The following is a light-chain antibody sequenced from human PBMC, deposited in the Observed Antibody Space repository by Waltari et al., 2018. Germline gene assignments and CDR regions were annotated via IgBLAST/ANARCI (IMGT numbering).Light chain of an antibody. V-gene: IGLV2-14*01. J-gene: IGLJ1*01. Sequence: QSALTQPAYVSGSPGQSITISCPGSSRDIGGYNYVSWYQQYPGKVPKIMIYEVNNRPSGVSSRFSGSKSGNTASLTISGLQADDEADYYCSSFTSRHLYVFGTGTAVTVL. CDR3: SSFTSRHLYV. CDR2: EVN. CDR1: SRDIGGYNY.